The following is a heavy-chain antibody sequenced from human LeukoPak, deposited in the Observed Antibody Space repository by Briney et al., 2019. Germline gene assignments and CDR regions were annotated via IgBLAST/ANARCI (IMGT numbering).Heavy chain of an antibody. CDR3: ARDRGIHGWFDP. D-gene: IGHD3-10*01. Sequence: PGGSLRLSCAASGFIFTNCWMSWVRQAPGKGLEWVGNINQDGNEKYYVDSVKGRFTISRDNAKNSLYLQMNSLRAEDTAVYYCARDRGIHGWFDPWGQGTLVTVSS. J-gene: IGHJ5*02. CDR2: INQDGNEK. V-gene: IGHV3-7*01. CDR1: GFIFTNCW.